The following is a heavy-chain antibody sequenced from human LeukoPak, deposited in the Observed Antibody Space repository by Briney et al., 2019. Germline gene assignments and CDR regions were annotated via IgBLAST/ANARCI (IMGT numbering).Heavy chain of an antibody. CDR1: GGSISSYY. CDR3: ARGGVVRGVIRSRDYFDY. V-gene: IGHV4-59*01. CDR2: IYYSGST. J-gene: IGHJ4*02. D-gene: IGHD3-10*01. Sequence: SETLSLTCTVSGGSISSYYWSWIRQPPGKGLEWIRYIYYSGSTNYNPSLKSRVTISVDTSENQFSLKLSSVTAADTAVYYCARGGVVRGVIRSRDYFDYWGQGTLVTVSS.